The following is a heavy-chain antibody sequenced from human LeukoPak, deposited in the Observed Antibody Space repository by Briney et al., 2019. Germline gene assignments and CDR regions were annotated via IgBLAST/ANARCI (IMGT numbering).Heavy chain of an antibody. V-gene: IGHV4-59*01. Sequence: TSETLSLTCTVSGGFRSNFYWNWIRQPSGKGLEWIGFIDYSGNTNHNPSLRSRVTISVDTSKSQLSLKVTSVTAADTAVYYCARAPGLTQRYYFGSGNSYYFYGMDVWGQGTTVTVSS. D-gene: IGHD3-10*01. J-gene: IGHJ6*02. CDR3: ARAPGLTQRYYFGSGNSYYFYGMDV. CDR2: IDYSGNT. CDR1: GGFRSNFY.